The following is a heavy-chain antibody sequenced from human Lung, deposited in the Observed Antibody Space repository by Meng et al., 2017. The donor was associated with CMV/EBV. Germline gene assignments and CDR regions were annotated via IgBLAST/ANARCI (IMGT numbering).Heavy chain of an antibody. D-gene: IGHD2-21*02. CDR3: ARLNDGDCEIYYFDS. Sequence: VQSGVEVKGPGSSVKVSCRASGGTFDRYTITWVRQAPRQGLEWMGKIIPILGKADSAQKFKGRVTITADKSAGTAYMELNSLRSEDTAVYYCARLNDGDCEIYYFDSWGQGTLVTVSS. J-gene: IGHJ4*02. V-gene: IGHV1-69*02. CDR1: GGTFDRYT. CDR2: IIPILGKA.